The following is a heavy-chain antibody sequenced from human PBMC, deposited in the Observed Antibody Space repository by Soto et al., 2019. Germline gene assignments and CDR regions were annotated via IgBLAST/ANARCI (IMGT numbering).Heavy chain of an antibody. CDR1: GFTFSGSA. V-gene: IGHV3-73*01. Sequence: PGGSLRLSCAASGFTFSGSAMHWVRQASGKGLEWVGRIRSKANSYATAYAASVKGRFTISRDDSKNTAYLQMNSLKTEDTAVYYCTTDPYSSRNKPRQNAFDIWGQGTMVTVSS. CDR2: IRSKANSYAT. J-gene: IGHJ3*02. D-gene: IGHD6-13*01. CDR3: TTDPYSSRNKPRQNAFDI.